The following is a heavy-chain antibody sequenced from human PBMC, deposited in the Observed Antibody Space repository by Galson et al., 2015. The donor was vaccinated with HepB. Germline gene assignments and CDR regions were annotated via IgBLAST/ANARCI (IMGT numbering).Heavy chain of an antibody. D-gene: IGHD5-18*01. CDR2: LKSKTDGGTT. CDR3: TWGPWMQSDGYIFDY. CDR1: GFTFSYAW. J-gene: IGHJ4*02. Sequence: SLRLSCAGSGFTFSYAWMSWVRQAPGRGLEWVGRLKSKTDGGTTDYAAPVKGRFTISRDDSKNTLYLQMNSLKAEDTAVYYRTWGPWMQSDGYIFDYWGQGTLVTVSS. V-gene: IGHV3-15*01.